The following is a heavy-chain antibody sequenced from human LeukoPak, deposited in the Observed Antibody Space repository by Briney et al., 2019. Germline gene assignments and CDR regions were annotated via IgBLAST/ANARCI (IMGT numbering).Heavy chain of an antibody. V-gene: IGHV3-7*01. CDR2: IKLDGGEK. Sequence: GSLRLSCAASGFSFSNYWMTCVRQAPGKGLEWVANIKLDGGEKYYVESVKGRFTISRDNAKNSLYLQMNSLRVEDTAVYYCARRRCSSTSCFFDYWGQGTLVTVSS. J-gene: IGHJ4*02. D-gene: IGHD2-2*01. CDR1: GFSFSNYW. CDR3: ARRRCSSTSCFFDY.